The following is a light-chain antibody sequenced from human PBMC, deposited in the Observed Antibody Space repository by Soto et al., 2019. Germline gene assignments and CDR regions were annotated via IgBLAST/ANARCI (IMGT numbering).Light chain of an antibody. CDR1: QSVSNSY. J-gene: IGKJ2*01. V-gene: IGKV3-20*01. CDR2: GAS. Sequence: EIVLTQSPGTLSLSPGERATLSCRASQSVSNSYLAWYQQKPGQAPRLLIYGASSRATGIPDRFSGSGSGTDFTLTISRLEPEDFAVYSCQQYGSSPETFGQGTKLEIK. CDR3: QQYGSSPET.